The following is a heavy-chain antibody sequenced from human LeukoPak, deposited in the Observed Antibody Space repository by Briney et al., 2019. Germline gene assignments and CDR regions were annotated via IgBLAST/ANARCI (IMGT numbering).Heavy chain of an antibody. V-gene: IGHV3-30*02. J-gene: IGHJ4*02. Sequence: PGGSLRLSCAASGFTFSSCGMHWVRQAPGKGLEWVAFIRYDGSNKYYADSVKGRFTISRDNSKNTLYLQMNSLRAEDTAVYYCAKDSGYYYGSGSYFDYWGQGTLVTVSS. CDR2: IRYDGSNK. D-gene: IGHD3-10*01. CDR3: AKDSGYYYGSGSYFDY. CDR1: GFTFSSCG.